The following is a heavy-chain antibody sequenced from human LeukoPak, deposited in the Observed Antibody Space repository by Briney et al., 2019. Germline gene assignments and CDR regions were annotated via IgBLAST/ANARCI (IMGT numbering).Heavy chain of an antibody. Sequence: ASVKVSCKASGYTFTGYYMHWVRQAPGQGLEWMGWINPNSGGTNYAQKFQGRVTMTRDTSISTAYMELSRLRSDDTAVYYCAIVTMVRGVISPLDYWGQGTLVTVSS. CDR3: AIVTMVRGVISPLDY. J-gene: IGHJ4*02. V-gene: IGHV1-2*02. CDR1: GYTFTGYY. CDR2: INPNSGGT. D-gene: IGHD3-10*01.